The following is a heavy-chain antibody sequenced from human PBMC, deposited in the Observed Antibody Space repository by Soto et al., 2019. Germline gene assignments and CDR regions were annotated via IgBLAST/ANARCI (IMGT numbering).Heavy chain of an antibody. Sequence: EVQLLESGGGLVQPGGSLRLSCAASGFTFSSYSMSWVRQAPGKGLEWVSGFRTGGDDATTYYADSVKGRFTISRDNSKNTLYLQMNNLRAEDTAIYYCAILSDWGQGTLVTVSS. CDR3: AILSD. CDR2: FRTGGDDATT. D-gene: IGHD3-3*01. CDR1: GFTFSSYS. V-gene: IGHV3-23*01. J-gene: IGHJ4*02.